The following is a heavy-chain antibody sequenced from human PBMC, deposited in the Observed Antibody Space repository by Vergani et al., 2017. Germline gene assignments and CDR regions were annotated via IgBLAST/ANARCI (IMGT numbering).Heavy chain of an antibody. J-gene: IGHJ4*02. CDR1: GGSISSGGYS. D-gene: IGHD3-22*01. V-gene: IGHV4-61*02. CDR2: IYTSGST. Sequence: QLQLQESGSGLVKPSQTLSLTCAVSGGSISSGGYSWSWIRQPAGKGLEWIGRIYTSGSTNYNPSLKSRVTISVDTSKNQFSLKLSSVTAADTAVYYCARDRGWLRPFDYWGQGTLVTVSS. CDR3: ARDRGWLRPFDY.